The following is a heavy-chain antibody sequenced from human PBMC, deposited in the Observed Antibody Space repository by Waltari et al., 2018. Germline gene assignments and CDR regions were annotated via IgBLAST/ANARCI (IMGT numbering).Heavy chain of an antibody. D-gene: IGHD3-16*01. J-gene: IGHJ4*02. CDR3: ARVQDYVRDY. CDR2: INHSGST. CDR1: GGSFRDYY. Sequence: QVQLQQWGAGLLKPSETLSLTCAVYGGSFRDYYWSWIRQPPGKGLEWIGEINHSGSTNYNPSLKSRINISIDTSKNQFSLKLNSVTAADTAVYYCARVQDYVRDYWGQGTLVTVSS. V-gene: IGHV4-34*01.